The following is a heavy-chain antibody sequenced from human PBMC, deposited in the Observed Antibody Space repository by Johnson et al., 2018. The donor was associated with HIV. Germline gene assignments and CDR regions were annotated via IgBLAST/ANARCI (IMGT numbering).Heavy chain of an antibody. CDR1: GFIVSNNY. CDR3: GRDDLDNSGHLMAFDM. CDR2: LHRDGTT. Sequence: VQLVESGGGLVQPGGSLRLSCAASGFIVSNNYMNWVRQTPGKWLEWVSILHRDGTTYYADSVKGRFTISRDNSKKTLYLQMKRLRVEDPAGNYCGRDDLDNSGHLMAFDMWGQGTMVTVSS. D-gene: IGHD1-26*01. V-gene: IGHV3-66*01. J-gene: IGHJ3*02.